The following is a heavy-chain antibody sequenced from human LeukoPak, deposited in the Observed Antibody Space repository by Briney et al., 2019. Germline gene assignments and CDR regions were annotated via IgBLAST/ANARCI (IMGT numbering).Heavy chain of an antibody. CDR3: ARTLLGIDYGSGSYDFDY. J-gene: IGHJ4*02. Sequence: SETLSLTCTVSGGSISSGSYYWSWIRQPAGKGLEWIGRIYTSGSTNYNPSLKSRVTISVDTSKNQFSLKLSSVTAADTAVYYCARTLLGIDYGSGSYDFDYWGQGILVTVSS. D-gene: IGHD3-10*01. CDR2: IYTSGST. CDR1: GGSISSGSYY. V-gene: IGHV4-61*02.